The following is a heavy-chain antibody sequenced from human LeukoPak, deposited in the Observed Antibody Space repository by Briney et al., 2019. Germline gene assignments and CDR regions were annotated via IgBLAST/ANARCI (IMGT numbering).Heavy chain of an antibody. Sequence: GRSLRLSCAASGFIFDDYAMHWVRQAPGKGLEWVSGISWNSGSIGYADSVKGRFTISRDNAKNSLYLQMNSLRAEDTALYYCAKDIGYCSSTSCVGESSYYYYGMDVWGQGTTVTVSS. J-gene: IGHJ6*02. D-gene: IGHD2-2*01. V-gene: IGHV3-9*01. CDR3: AKDIGYCSSTSCVGESSYYYYGMDV. CDR2: ISWNSGSI. CDR1: GFIFDDYA.